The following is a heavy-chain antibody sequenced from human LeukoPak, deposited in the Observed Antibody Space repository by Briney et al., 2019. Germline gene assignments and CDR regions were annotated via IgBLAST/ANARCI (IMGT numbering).Heavy chain of an antibody. CDR3: ARDENWVFDY. D-gene: IGHD3-16*01. CDR1: GFTFSSYS. Sequence: GGSLRLSCAASGFTFSSYSVNWVRQAPGKGLEWVSYIGISSSSLSYADSVKGRLTISRDDAKNSLYLQINSLRAEDTAVYYCARDENWVFDYWGQGILVTVSS. CDR2: IGISSSSL. V-gene: IGHV3-48*01. J-gene: IGHJ4*02.